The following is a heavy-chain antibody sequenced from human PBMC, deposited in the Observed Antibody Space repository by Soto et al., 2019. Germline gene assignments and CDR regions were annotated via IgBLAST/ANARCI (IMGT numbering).Heavy chain of an antibody. CDR2: ISAYNGNT. V-gene: IGHV1-18*01. J-gene: IGHJ4*02. Sequence: GASVKVSCKASGYTFTSYGISWVRQAPGQGLEWMGWISAYNGNTNYAQKFQGRVTMTRNTSISTAYMELSSLRSEDTAVYYCASRHYGSGSGHFDYWGQGTLVTVSS. CDR1: GYTFTSYG. CDR3: ASRHYGSGSGHFDY. D-gene: IGHD3-10*01.